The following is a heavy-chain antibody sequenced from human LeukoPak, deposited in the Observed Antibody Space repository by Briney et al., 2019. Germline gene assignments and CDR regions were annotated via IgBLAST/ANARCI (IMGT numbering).Heavy chain of an antibody. J-gene: IGHJ4*02. CDR1: GFTFSSYW. CDR3: ARIYPYSSSWYAYYFDY. V-gene: IGHV3-7*01. Sequence: EGSLRLSCAASGFTFSSYWMSWVRQAPGKGLEWVANIKQDGSEKYYVDSVKGRFTISRDNAKNSLYLQTNSLRAEDTAVYYCARIYPYSSSWYAYYFDYWGQGTLVTVSS. CDR2: IKQDGSEK. D-gene: IGHD6-13*01.